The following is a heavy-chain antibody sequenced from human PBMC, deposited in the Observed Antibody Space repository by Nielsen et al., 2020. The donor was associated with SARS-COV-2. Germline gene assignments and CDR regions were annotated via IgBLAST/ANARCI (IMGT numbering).Heavy chain of an antibody. D-gene: IGHD3-10*01. V-gene: IGHV3-74*01. Sequence: VRQAPGKGLVWVSRINSDGSSTSYADSVKGRFTISRDNAKNTLYLQMNSLRAEDTAVYYCAKDLRARLTYYYGSGSPFDYWGQGTLVTVSS. J-gene: IGHJ4*02. CDR3: AKDLRARLTYYYGSGSPFDY. CDR2: INSDGSST.